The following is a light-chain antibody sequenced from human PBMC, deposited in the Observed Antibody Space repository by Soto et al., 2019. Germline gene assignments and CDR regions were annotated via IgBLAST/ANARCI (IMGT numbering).Light chain of an antibody. CDR1: SSNIGNNY. Sequence: VLTQPPSVSAAPGQKVTISCSGSSSNIGNNYVSWYQHLPGTAPKLLIYDNDKRPSGIPDRFSGSKSGASATLDITGLQTGDEADFYCLTWDSSLSVAVFXTGTKVTVL. J-gene: IGLJ1*01. CDR2: DND. V-gene: IGLV1-51*01. CDR3: LTWDSSLSVAV.